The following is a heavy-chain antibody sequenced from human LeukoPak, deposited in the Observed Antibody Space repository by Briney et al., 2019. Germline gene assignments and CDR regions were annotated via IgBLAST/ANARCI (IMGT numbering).Heavy chain of an antibody. CDR1: GFTFSSYS. V-gene: IGHV3-21*04. CDR3: ARGNLYDNSGYYHAY. J-gene: IGHJ4*02. CDR2: ISSSSSYI. Sequence: GGSLRLSCAASGFTFSSYSMNWVRQAPGKGLEWVSSISSSSSYIHYADSVKGRFTISRDNAENSLYLQMNSLRAEDTALYYCARGNLYDNSGYYHAYWGQGTLVTVSS. D-gene: IGHD3-22*01.